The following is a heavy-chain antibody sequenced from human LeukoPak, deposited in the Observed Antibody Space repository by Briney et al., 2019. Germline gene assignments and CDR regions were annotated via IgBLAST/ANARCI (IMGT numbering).Heavy chain of an antibody. CDR2: IIPILGIA. CDR1: AGTFSSYA. Sequence: GSSVKVSCKASAGTFSSYAISWVRQAPGQGLEWMGRIIPILGIATYAQKFQGRVTITADKSTTTAYMELSSLRSEDTAVYYCAREFGAIFGPEVGWFDPWGQGTLVTVSS. J-gene: IGHJ5*02. V-gene: IGHV1-69*04. CDR3: AREFGAIFGPEVGWFDP. D-gene: IGHD3-3*01.